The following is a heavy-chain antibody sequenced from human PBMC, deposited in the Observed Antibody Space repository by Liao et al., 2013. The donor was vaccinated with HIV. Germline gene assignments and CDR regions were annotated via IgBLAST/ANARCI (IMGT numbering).Heavy chain of an antibody. Sequence: QVQLQESGPGLVTPSQTLSLTCTVSGGSINDNRYFWSWIRQPAGKGLEWIGRVCSSGSTNYNPSLKSRVTISVDTSKNQFSLKLSSVTAADTAVYYCARESRGWPNYFDYWGQGTLVTVSS. V-gene: IGHV4-61*02. D-gene: IGHD5-24*01. CDR3: ARESRGWPNYFDY. CDR2: VCSSGST. CDR1: GGSINDNRYF. J-gene: IGHJ4*02.